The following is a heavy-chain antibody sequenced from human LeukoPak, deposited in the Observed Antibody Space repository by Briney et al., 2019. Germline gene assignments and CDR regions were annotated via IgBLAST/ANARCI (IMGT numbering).Heavy chain of an antibody. CDR1: GFTFSSYA. CDR2: ISYDGSNK. D-gene: IGHD3-10*01. V-gene: IGHV3-30-3*01. CDR3: GRGSVGFGELNY. J-gene: IGHJ4*02. Sequence: PGRSLGLSCAASGFTFSSYAMHWVRQAPGKGLEWVAVISYDGSNKFYADSVKGRFTLSRDNSKNTLYLQMNSLRIEDTAVYYCGRGSVGFGELNYWGQGTLVTVSS.